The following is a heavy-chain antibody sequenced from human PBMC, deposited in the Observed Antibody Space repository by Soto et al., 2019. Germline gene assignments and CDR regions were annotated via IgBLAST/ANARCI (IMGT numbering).Heavy chain of an antibody. CDR1: GFTFSSYW. D-gene: IGHD6-13*01. Sequence: EVQLVESGGGLVQPGGSLRLSCAASGFTFSSYWMSWVRQAPGKGLEWVANIKQDGSEKYYVDSVKGRFTISRDNAKNSLYLQMNSLRAEDTAVYYCARGGQQLVLKVDYWGQGTLVTVSS. CDR3: ARGGQQLVLKVDY. J-gene: IGHJ4*02. CDR2: IKQDGSEK. V-gene: IGHV3-7*01.